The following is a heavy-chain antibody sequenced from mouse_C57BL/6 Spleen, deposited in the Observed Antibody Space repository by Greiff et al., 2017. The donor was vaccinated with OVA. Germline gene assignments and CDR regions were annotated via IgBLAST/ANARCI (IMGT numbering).Heavy chain of an antibody. J-gene: IGHJ2*01. V-gene: IGHV5-17*01. D-gene: IGHD1-1*01. CDR1: GFTFSDYG. CDR2: ISSGSSTI. CDR3: ARSYYGSSSFDY. Sequence: EVKLQESGGGLVKPGGSLKLSCAASGFTFSDYGMHWVRQAPEKGLEWVAYISSGSSTIYYADTVKGRFTISKDNAKNTLFLQMTSLRSEDTAMYYCARSYYGSSSFDYWGQGTTLTVSS.